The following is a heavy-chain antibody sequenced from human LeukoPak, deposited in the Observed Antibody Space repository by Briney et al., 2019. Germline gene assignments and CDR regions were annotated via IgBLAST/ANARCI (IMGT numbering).Heavy chain of an antibody. Sequence: GGSLRLSCAASGFTVSSNYMSWVRQAPGKGLEWVSGVTGSGGRTYYADSVKGRFTISRDNSKNTLYLQMNSLRVEDTAVYYCAKESGPNIAAAYKDYWGQGTLVTVSS. D-gene: IGHD6-13*01. J-gene: IGHJ4*02. V-gene: IGHV3-23*01. CDR2: VTGSGGRT. CDR3: AKESGPNIAAAYKDY. CDR1: GFTVSSNY.